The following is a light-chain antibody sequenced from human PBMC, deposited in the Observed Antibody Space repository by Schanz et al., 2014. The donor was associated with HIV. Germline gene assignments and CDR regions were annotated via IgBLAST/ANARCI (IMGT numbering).Light chain of an antibody. CDR2: GNT. Sequence: QSVLTQPPSVSGAPGQRITISCTGSSSNIGAGYYVHWYQQFPGTAPKLLIYGNTNRPSGVPDRFSGSKSGTSASLAITGLQAEDEADYFCQSFDSSLNGVVFGGGTKLTVL. CDR1: SSNIGAGYY. J-gene: IGLJ3*02. V-gene: IGLV1-40*01. CDR3: QSFDSSLNGVV.